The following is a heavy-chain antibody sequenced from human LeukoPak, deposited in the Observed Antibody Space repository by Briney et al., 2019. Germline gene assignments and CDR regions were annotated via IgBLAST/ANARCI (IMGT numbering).Heavy chain of an antibody. Sequence: PGGSLRLSCAPSGFTFSSYGMHWVRQAPGKGLEWVAFIRYDGSNKYYADSVKGRFTISRDNSKNTLYLQMNSLRAEDTAVYYCYYYDSSGYYLWGQGTLVTVSS. CDR3: YYYDSSGYYL. CDR1: GFTFSSYG. J-gene: IGHJ4*02. D-gene: IGHD3-22*01. V-gene: IGHV3-30*02. CDR2: IRYDGSNK.